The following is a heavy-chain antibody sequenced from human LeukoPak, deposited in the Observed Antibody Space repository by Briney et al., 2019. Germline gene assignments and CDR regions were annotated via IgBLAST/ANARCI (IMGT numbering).Heavy chain of an antibody. V-gene: IGHV7-4-1*02. Sequence: ASVKVSCKASGYTFTGYYMHWVRQAPGQGLEWMGWINTNTGNPTYAQGFFTGRYVFSLDTSVNTAYLQITGLKADDTVVYYCGRDPKLGIRGYTYGYIDFWGQGTLATVAS. CDR3: GRDPKLGIRGYTYGYIDF. J-gene: IGHJ4*02. D-gene: IGHD5-18*01. CDR2: INTNTGNP. CDR1: GYTFTGYY.